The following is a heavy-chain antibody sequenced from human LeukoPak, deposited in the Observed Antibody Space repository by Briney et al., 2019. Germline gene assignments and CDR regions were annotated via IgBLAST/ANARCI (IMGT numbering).Heavy chain of an antibody. V-gene: IGHV3-53*01. CDR1: GFTVSSNY. CDR3: ARRGDGGRSFDY. J-gene: IGHJ4*02. D-gene: IGHD4-23*01. Sequence: GGSLRLSCAASGFTVSSNYLSWVRQAPGKGLECVSVIYSGGNTYYADSVKGRFTISRDNSKNTLFLQMNSLRAEDTAVYYCARRGDGGRSFDYWGQGALVTVSS. CDR2: IYSGGNT.